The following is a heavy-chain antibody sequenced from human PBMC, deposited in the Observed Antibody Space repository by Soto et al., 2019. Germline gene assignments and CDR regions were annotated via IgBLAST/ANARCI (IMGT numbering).Heavy chain of an antibody. J-gene: IGHJ6*03. V-gene: IGHV1-18*01. CDR3: ARGGIGYSSSWYYYYMDV. CDR2: ISAYNGNT. D-gene: IGHD6-13*01. Sequence: ASVNVSCNASAYTFTSYVISWVRQAPGQGLEWMGWISAYNGNTNYAQKLQGRVTMTTDTSTSTAYMELRSLRSDDTAVYYCARGGIGYSSSWYYYYMDVWGKGTTVTVSS. CDR1: AYTFTSYV.